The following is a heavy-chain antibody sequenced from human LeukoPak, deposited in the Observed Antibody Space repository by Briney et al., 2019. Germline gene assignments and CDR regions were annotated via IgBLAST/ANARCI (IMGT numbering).Heavy chain of an antibody. D-gene: IGHD3-10*01. V-gene: IGHV3-23*01. CDR1: AFTFSRYA. Sequence: PGGSLRLSCAASAFTFSRYAMSWVRQAPGKGLEWVSAISGSGGSTYYADSVKGRFTISRDNSKNTLYLQMNSLRAEDTAVYYCAKDRGSGSYYQERPFDYWGQGTLVTLSS. J-gene: IGHJ4*02. CDR3: AKDRGSGSYYQERPFDY. CDR2: ISGSGGST.